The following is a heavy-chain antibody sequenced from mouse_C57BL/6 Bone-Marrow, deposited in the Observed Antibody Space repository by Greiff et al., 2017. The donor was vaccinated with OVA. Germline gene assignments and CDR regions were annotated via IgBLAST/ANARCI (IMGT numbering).Heavy chain of an antibody. J-gene: IGHJ3*01. CDR2: IDPENGDT. D-gene: IGHD1-1*01. CDR3: TTLTVVA. CDR1: GFNIKDDY. Sequence: VQLQQSGAELVRPGASVKLSCTASGFNIKDDYMHWVKQRPEQGLEWIGWIDPENGDTEYASKFQGKATITADTSSSTAYLQLSSLTSEDTAVYYCTTLTVVARGQGTLVTVSA. V-gene: IGHV14-4*01.